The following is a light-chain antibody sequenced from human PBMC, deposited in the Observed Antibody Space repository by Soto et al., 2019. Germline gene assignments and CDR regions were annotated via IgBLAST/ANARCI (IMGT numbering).Light chain of an antibody. Sequence: SQMTQSTYTLSASLGDTFTVACVSSQTISGWLAGYQQRPGKAPNLLIFDASTLESGVPSRFSGSGSGTTFTLTISSLQSDDFATYYCLQYNGYYRTFGHRTNVDI. J-gene: IGKJ1*01. CDR2: DAS. CDR3: LQYNGYYRT. CDR1: QTISGW. V-gene: IGKV1-5*01.